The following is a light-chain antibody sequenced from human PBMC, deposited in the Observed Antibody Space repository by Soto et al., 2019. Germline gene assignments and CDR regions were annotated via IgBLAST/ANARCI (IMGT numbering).Light chain of an antibody. CDR2: AAS. Sequence: DIQLTQSPSFLSASVGDRVTITCRASQGIRSDLGWYQQKPGKAPKRLIFAASSLHSGVPSRFSGSGSGTEFTLTITSLQPEDFATYYCLQHNSYPLTCGGGTKVDIK. V-gene: IGKV1-17*01. J-gene: IGKJ4*01. CDR3: LQHNSYPLT. CDR1: QGIRSD.